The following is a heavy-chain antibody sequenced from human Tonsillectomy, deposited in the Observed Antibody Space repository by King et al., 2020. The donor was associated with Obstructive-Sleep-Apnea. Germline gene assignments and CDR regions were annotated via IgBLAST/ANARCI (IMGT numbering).Heavy chain of an antibody. CDR3: AKDFVHYYGSGSYLD. CDR2: ISWNSGSI. D-gene: IGHD3-10*01. V-gene: IGHV3-9*01. J-gene: IGHJ4*02. CDR1: GFTFDDYA. Sequence: VQLVESGGGLVQPGRYLRLSCAASGFTFDDYAMHWVRQAPGKGLEWVSGISWNSGSIGYADSVKGRFTISRDNAKNSLYLQMNSLRAEDTALYYCAKDFVHYYGSGSYLDWGQGTLVTVSS.